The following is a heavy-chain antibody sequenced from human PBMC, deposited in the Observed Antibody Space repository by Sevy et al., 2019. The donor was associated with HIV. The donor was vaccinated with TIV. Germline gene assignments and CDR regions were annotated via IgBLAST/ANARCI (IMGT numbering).Heavy chain of an antibody. CDR3: AKDSGVWELLFGGFNWFDP. Sequence: GGSLRLSCAASGFTFSSYAMSWVRQAPGKGLEWVSAISGSGGSTYYADSVKGRFTISRDNSKNTLYLQMNSLRAEDTAVYYCAKDSGVWELLFGGFNWFDPWGQGTLVTVSS. CDR1: GFTFSSYA. CDR2: ISGSGGST. D-gene: IGHD1-26*01. J-gene: IGHJ5*02. V-gene: IGHV3-23*01.